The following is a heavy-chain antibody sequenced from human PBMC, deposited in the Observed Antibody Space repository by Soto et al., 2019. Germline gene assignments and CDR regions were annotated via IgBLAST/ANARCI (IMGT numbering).Heavy chain of an antibody. J-gene: IGHJ4*02. CDR2: ISSSSSSI. CDR1: VFTFSNYA. Sequence: GGSLRLSCVASVFTFSNYAMNWVRQAPGKGLEWVSYISSSSSSIDYADSMKGRFTISRDNAKNSLYLQMNSLKDEDTAVYYCARERGYSHGYSDYWGQGTLVTVSS. V-gene: IGHV3-48*02. CDR3: ARERGYSHGYSDY. D-gene: IGHD5-18*01.